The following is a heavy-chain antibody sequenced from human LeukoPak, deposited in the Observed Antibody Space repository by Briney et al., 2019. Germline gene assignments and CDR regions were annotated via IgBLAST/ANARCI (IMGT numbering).Heavy chain of an antibody. V-gene: IGHV1-2*02. Sequence: AAVKVSCKASGYTFTGYYMHWVRQAPGQGLEWMGWINPNSGGTNYAQKFQGRVTMTRDTSISTAYMELSSLRSEDTAVYYCAREGYYGSGSYKDWGQGTLVTVSS. D-gene: IGHD3-10*01. J-gene: IGHJ4*02. CDR2: INPNSGGT. CDR1: GYTFTGYY. CDR3: AREGYYGSGSYKD.